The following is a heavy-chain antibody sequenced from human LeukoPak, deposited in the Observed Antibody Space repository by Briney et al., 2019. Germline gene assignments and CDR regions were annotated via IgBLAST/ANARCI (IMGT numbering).Heavy chain of an antibody. CDR3: AREIGDYGDYGGAY. CDR1: GYTFTSYG. J-gene: IGHJ4*02. D-gene: IGHD4-17*01. V-gene: IGHV1-18*01. CDR2: ISAYNGNT. Sequence: ASVKVSCKASGYTFTSYGISWVRQAPGQELEWMGWISAYNGNTNYAQKLQGRVTMTTDTSTSTAYMKLRSLRSDDTAVYYCAREIGDYGDYGGAYRGQGTLVTVSS.